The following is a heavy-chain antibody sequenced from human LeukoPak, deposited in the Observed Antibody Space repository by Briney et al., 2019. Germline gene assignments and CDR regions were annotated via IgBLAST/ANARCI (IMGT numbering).Heavy chain of an antibody. CDR1: GGSISSSSYY. V-gene: IGHV4-39*01. CDR2: IYYSGST. Sequence: SETLSLTCTVSGGSISSSSYYWGWIHQPPGKGLEWIGSIYYSGSTYYNPSLKSRVTISVDTSKNQFSLKLSSVTAADTAAYYCARLGYSSGPVNFDYWGQGTLVTVSS. J-gene: IGHJ4*02. CDR3: ARLGYSSGPVNFDY. D-gene: IGHD6-19*01.